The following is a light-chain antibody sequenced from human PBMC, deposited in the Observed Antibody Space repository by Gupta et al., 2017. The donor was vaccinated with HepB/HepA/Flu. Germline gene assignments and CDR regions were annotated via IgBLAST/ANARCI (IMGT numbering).Light chain of an antibody. V-gene: IGKV1-39*01. CDR2: AAS. CDR1: QSISSY. CDR3: QQSDSTLGT. J-gene: IGKJ4*01. Sequence: IHMTPSPSSLSASVGDRVTIPCRASQSISSYLNWYQQKPGKAPKLLIYAASSLQSGVPSRFSGSGSGTDFTLTISRLQPEDFATYYCQQSDSTLGTFGGGTKVEIK.